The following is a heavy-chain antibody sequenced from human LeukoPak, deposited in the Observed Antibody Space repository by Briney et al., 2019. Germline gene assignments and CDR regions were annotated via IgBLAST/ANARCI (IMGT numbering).Heavy chain of an antibody. Sequence: AASVKVSCKVSGYTLTELSMHWVRQAPGKGLEWMGGFDPEDGETIYAQRFQGRVTMTEDTSTETAYMELSSLRSEDAAVYYCATDVTGTAPYDFWGQGTLVTVSS. J-gene: IGHJ4*02. CDR1: GYTLTELS. V-gene: IGHV1-24*01. D-gene: IGHD1-7*01. CDR3: ATDVTGTAPYDF. CDR2: FDPEDGET.